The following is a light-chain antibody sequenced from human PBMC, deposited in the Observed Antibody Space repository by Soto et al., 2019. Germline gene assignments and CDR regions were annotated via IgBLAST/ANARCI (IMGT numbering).Light chain of an antibody. Sequence: QSALTQPASVSGSPGQSITISCTGTSSDLGTYNYVSWYQHHPGKAPKLMIYEVSNRPSGVSNRFSGSKSGNTASLTISGLQAEDEADYYCSSYTSSTTLYVFGTGTKLTVL. CDR3: SSYTSSTTLYV. CDR2: EVS. V-gene: IGLV2-14*01. J-gene: IGLJ1*01. CDR1: SSDLGTYNY.